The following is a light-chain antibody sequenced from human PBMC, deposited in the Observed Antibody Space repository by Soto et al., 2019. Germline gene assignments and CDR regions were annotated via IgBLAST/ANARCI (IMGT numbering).Light chain of an antibody. V-gene: IGLV2-14*01. J-gene: IGLJ1*01. CDR1: SSDIGGYNY. CDR3: SSYTSDRNYVNANYV. Sequence: QSALTQPASVSGSPGQSITISCTGTSSDIGGYNYVSWYQQHPGKAPQLMIYDVANRPSGVSNRFSGSKSGNTASLTISGLQAEDEADYYCSSYTSDRNYVNANYVFGTGTKLTVL. CDR2: DVA.